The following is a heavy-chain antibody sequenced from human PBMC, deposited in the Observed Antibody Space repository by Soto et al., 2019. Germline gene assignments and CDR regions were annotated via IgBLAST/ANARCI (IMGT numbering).Heavy chain of an antibody. D-gene: IGHD3-10*01. CDR3: AKGMFSSSPAAAGSFDY. CDR2: IIPIFGTA. Sequence: SVKVSCKASGGTFSSYAISWVRQAPGQGLEWMGGIIPIFGTANYAQKFQGRVTITADESTSTAYMELSRLRAEDTAVYFCAKGMFSSSPAAAGSFDYWGQGALVTVSS. CDR1: GGTFSSYA. V-gene: IGHV1-69*13. J-gene: IGHJ4*02.